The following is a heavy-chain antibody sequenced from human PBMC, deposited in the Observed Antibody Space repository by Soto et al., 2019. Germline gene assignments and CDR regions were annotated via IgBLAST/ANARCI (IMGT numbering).Heavy chain of an antibody. Sequence: EVQLVESGGGLVQPGGSLRLSCAASGFTFSSYWMSWVRQAPGKGLEWVANIKQDGSEKYYVDSVKGRFTISRDNAKNSRYHQMNSLRAEVKALNDYERAQLDAPREYYSGLYVWGQGTTVTVSS. CDR1: GFTFSSYW. CDR3: ERAQLDAPREYYSGLYV. CDR2: IKQDGSEK. D-gene: IGHD3-10*01. J-gene: IGHJ6*02. V-gene: IGHV3-7*01.